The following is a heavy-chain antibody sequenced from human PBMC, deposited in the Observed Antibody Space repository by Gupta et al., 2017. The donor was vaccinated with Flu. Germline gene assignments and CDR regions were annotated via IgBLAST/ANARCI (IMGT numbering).Heavy chain of an antibody. V-gene: IGHV3-9*01. CDR2: ISWNSGSI. Sequence: RQAPGKGLEWVSGISWNSGSIGYADSVKGRFTISRDNAKNSLYLQMNSLRAEDTALYYCAKASHYYYYYMDVWGKGTTVTVSS. CDR3: AKASHYYYYYMDV. J-gene: IGHJ6*03.